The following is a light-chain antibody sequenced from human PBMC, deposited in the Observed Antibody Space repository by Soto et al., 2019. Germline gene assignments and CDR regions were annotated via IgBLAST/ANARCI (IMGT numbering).Light chain of an antibody. CDR3: QQYNTWPRT. CDR1: QRISSN. CDR2: GAS. Sequence: DIEMTQSPATLSVSPGERATISCRASQRISSNLAWYQQKPGQAPSLLIYGASTRASGIPARFSGSGSGTEFTLTISSLQSEDFAVYYCQQYNTWPRTLGQGTKVEIK. J-gene: IGKJ1*01. V-gene: IGKV3-15*01.